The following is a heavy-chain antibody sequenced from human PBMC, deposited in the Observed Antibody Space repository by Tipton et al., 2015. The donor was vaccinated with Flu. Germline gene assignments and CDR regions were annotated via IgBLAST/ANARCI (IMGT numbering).Heavy chain of an antibody. Sequence: LRLSYAVYGGSFSGYYWSWIRQPPGKGLEWIGEINHSGSTNYNPSLKSRVTISVDTSKNQFSLKLSSVTAADTAVYYCARRGLLWYFDLWGRGTLVTVSS. CDR3: ARRGLLWYFDL. CDR1: GGSFSGYY. CDR2: INHSGST. D-gene: IGHD2/OR15-2a*01. J-gene: IGHJ2*01. V-gene: IGHV4-34*01.